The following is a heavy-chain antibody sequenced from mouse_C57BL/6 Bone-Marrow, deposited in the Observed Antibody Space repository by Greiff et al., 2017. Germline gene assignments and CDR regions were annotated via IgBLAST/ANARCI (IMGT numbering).Heavy chain of an antibody. J-gene: IGHJ4*01. CDR2: IPPNSGST. CDR3: ARSFYGSIYDYAMDY. CDR1: GYTFTSYW. Sequence: QVQLKQPGAELVKPGASVKLSCKASGYTFTSYWMHWVKQRPGQGLEWIGMIPPNSGSTNYNEKFKSKATLTVDKSSSTAYMQLSSLTSEDSAVYYCARSFYGSIYDYAMDYWGQGTSVTVSS. V-gene: IGHV1-64*01. D-gene: IGHD1-1*01.